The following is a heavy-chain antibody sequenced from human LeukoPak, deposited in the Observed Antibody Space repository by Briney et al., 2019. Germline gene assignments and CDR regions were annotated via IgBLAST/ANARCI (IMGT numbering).Heavy chain of an antibody. CDR3: ATLYDFWSGYYTGLGELDY. CDR1: GFTFSSYA. CDR2: INGDGTST. Sequence: GGSLRLSCAASGFTFSSYAMSWVRQAPGKGLDWFSAINGDGTSTYYADSVKGRFTISRDNSKNTLYLQMNSLRAEDTAVYYCATLYDFWSGYYTGLGELDYWGQGTLVTVSS. D-gene: IGHD3-3*01. V-gene: IGHV3-23*01. J-gene: IGHJ4*02.